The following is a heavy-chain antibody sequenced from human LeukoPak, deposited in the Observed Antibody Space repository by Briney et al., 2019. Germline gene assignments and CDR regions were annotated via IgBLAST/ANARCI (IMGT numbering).Heavy chain of an antibody. CDR2: ISWNSGSI. CDR3: VKGLGPFFVVVPADVRYYYGMDV. D-gene: IGHD2-2*01. V-gene: IGHV3-9*01. CDR1: GFTLDDYA. Sequence: GGSLTLSCAASGFTLDDYAMQWLRQARGKGLEWVSGISWNSGSIGYAYSVKGRFTISIESAKNSLHLQMNSLRAEDTGLYYCVKGLGPFFVVVPADVRYYYGMDVWGQGTTVTVSS. J-gene: IGHJ6*02.